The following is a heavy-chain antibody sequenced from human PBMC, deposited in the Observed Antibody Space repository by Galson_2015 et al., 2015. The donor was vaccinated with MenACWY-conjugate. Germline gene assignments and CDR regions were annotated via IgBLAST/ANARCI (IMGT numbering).Heavy chain of an antibody. CDR1: GYTFTRSA. V-gene: IGHV7-4-1*02. CDR2: IQTATGNP. D-gene: IGHD2-15*01. CDR3: ARSGGGYCSGGSCYYDY. Sequence: SVKVSCQASGYTFTRSAMNWGRQAPGHGLEWMGWIQTATGNPTYAQGFTGRFVFSLDTSVSTAYLQISSLKAEDTAVYYCARSGGGYCSGGSCYYDYWGQGTLVTVSS. J-gene: IGHJ4*02.